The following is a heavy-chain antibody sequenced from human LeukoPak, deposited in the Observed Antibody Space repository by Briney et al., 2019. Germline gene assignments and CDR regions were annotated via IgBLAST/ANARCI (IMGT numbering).Heavy chain of an antibody. CDR3: ARGSAAAAY. D-gene: IGHD6-13*01. CDR2: IKQDGSEK. J-gene: IGHJ4*02. Sequence: GGSLRLSCASSVFTFSSYWMSWVRQAPGKGLEWVAHIKQDGSEKYYVDSVKGRFTISRDNAKNSLYLQMNSLRAEDTAVYYCARGSAAAAYWGQGTLVTVSS. CDR1: VFTFSSYW. V-gene: IGHV3-7*04.